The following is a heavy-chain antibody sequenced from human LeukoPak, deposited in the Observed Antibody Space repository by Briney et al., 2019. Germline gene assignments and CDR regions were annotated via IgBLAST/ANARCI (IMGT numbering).Heavy chain of an antibody. CDR3: ATDLFMVAGGGFDY. J-gene: IGHJ4*02. CDR2: FDPEDGET. D-gene: IGHD4-23*01. Sequence: ASVKVSCKASGYTLTELSMHWVRQAPGKGLEWMGGFDPEDGETIYAQKFQGRVTMTEDTSTDTAYMELSSLRSEDTAVYYCATDLFMVAGGGFDYWGQGTLVTVSS. V-gene: IGHV1-24*01. CDR1: GYTLTELS.